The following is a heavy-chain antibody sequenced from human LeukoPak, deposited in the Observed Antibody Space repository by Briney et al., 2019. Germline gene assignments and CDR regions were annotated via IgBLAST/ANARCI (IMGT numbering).Heavy chain of an antibody. CDR2: INAGNGNT. V-gene: IGHV1-3*01. CDR1: GYAFAKYA. Sequence: ASVKVSCKASGYAFAKYAIHWVRQAPGQRLEWMRWINAGNGNTRYSQKFQGGVTITRDTSASTAYMELSSLRSEDTAVYYCARSILVVPVASHYNYGVDVWGQGTTVTVSS. CDR3: ARSILVVPVASHYNYGVDV. J-gene: IGHJ6*02. D-gene: IGHD2-2*01.